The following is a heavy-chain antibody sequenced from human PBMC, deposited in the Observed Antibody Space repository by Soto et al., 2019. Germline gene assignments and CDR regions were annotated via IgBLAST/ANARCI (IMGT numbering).Heavy chain of an antibody. J-gene: IGHJ4*02. D-gene: IGHD5-18*01. CDR2: INAGNGNT. V-gene: IGHV1-3*01. Sequence: ASVKVSCKASGYTFTSYAMHWVRQAPGQRLEWMGWINAGNGNTKYSQKFQGRVTITRDKSASTAYMELSSLRSEDTAVYYCARDRGYSYGMPTDYWGQGTLVTVSS. CDR1: GYTFTSYA. CDR3: ARDRGYSYGMPTDY.